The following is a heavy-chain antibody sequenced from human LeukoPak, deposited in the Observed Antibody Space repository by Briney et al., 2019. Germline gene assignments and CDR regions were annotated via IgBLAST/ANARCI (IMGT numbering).Heavy chain of an antibody. Sequence: GGSLRLSCAASGFTFSSYGMHWVRQAPGKGLEWVAVIWYDGTNKYYADSVRGRFTISRDNAKNSLYLQMNSLRAEDTAVYYCARGGRDYYDSRDAFDIWGQGTMVTVSS. CDR1: GFTFSSYG. CDR2: IWYDGTNK. D-gene: IGHD3-22*01. V-gene: IGHV3-33*03. CDR3: ARGGRDYYDSRDAFDI. J-gene: IGHJ3*02.